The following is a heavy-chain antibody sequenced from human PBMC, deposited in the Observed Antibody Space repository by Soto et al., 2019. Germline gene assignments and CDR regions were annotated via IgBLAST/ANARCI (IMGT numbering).Heavy chain of an antibody. D-gene: IGHD3-10*01. J-gene: IGHJ4*02. V-gene: IGHV4-4*07. Sequence: SETHSLTCNVSGDPITSYCWTWIRQPAGKGLEWIGHVFPGGPTSHNSSLKSRVSMSIDTSKNQFSLTLTSVTAADTAVYYCARTLSGFTYGSRQFYFDYWGQGTLVTVSS. CDR1: GDPITSYC. CDR3: ARTLSGFTYGSRQFYFDY. CDR2: VFPGGPT.